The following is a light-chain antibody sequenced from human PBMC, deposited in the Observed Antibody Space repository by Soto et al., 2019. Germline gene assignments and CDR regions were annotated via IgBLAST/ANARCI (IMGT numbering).Light chain of an antibody. CDR1: QSVSSN. J-gene: IGKJ4*01. Sequence: EIVMTQSPATLSVSPGERATLSCRASQSVSSNLAWYQQQPGQAHRLLIYGASTRATGIPARLSGSGSGTEFTVTISSLQSEDFVVYYCQQYNNWPPNTFGGGTKVEIK. CDR3: QQYNNWPPNT. CDR2: GAS. V-gene: IGKV3-15*01.